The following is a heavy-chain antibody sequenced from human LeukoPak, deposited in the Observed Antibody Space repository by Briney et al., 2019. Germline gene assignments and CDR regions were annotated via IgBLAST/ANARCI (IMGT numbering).Heavy chain of an antibody. CDR3: ASNILVRDIINWFDP. V-gene: IGHV1-2*02. CDR2: INPNSGGT. CDR1: GYTFTRYY. J-gene: IGHJ5*02. Sequence: ASVKVSCKASGYTFTRYYMHWVRQAPGQGLEWMGWINPNSGGTNYAQKFQGRVTMTRDTSISTAYMELSRLRSDDTAVYYCASNILVRDIINWFDPWGQGTQVTVSS. D-gene: IGHD3-10*01.